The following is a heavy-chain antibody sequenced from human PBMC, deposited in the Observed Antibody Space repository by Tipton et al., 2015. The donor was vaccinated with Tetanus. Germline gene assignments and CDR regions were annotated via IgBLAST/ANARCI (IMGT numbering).Heavy chain of an antibody. D-gene: IGHD3-10*01. V-gene: IGHV4-31*03. J-gene: IGHJ6*02. CDR2: IFHSGST. CDR3: ARGDYYGSGTYDV. CDR1: GGPITSGNYY. Sequence: TLSLTCTVSGGPITSGNYYWSWIRQHPGKGLEWIGYIFHSGSTYYNLSLKSRVVISVDTSKNQFSLRLNSVTAADTAVYYCARGDYYGSGTYDVWGQGTTVTVPS.